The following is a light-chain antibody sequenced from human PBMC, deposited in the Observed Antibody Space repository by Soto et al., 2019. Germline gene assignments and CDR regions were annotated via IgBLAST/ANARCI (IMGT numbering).Light chain of an antibody. V-gene: IGLV1-47*01. J-gene: IGLJ3*02. CDR1: ISNLGSNF. CDR3: AAWDDSLSAVV. CDR2: RNN. Sequence: QSVLTQPPSASGTPGQRVTISCSGSISNLGSNFIYWYQQLPGAAPKLLISRNNERPSGVPDRFSGSESGTSASLAISGLRSEDEADYHCAAWDDSLSAVVFGGGTQLTVL.